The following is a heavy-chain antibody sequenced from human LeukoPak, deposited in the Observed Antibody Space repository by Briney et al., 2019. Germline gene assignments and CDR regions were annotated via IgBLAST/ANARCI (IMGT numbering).Heavy chain of an antibody. D-gene: IGHD5-12*01. CDR3: ARMDIVATNYFDY. J-gene: IGHJ4*02. CDR2: TYYRSKWYN. V-gene: IGHV6-1*01. CDR1: GDSVSSNSAT. Sequence: SQTLPLTFAISGDSVSSNSATWNWIRQSPSRGLEWLGRTYYRSKWYNDYAVSVKSRITINPDTSKNQFSLQLNSVTPEDTAVYYCARMDIVATNYFDYWGQGILVTVSS.